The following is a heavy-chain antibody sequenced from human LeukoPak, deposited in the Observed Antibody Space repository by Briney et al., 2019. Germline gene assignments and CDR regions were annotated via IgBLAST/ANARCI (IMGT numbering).Heavy chain of an antibody. J-gene: IGHJ4*02. D-gene: IGHD2-21*01. CDR1: GFSLTTSGVG. CDR2: IYWDNNK. Sequence: SGPTLVKPTQTLTLTCTFSGFSLTTSGVGVGWIRQPPGKALEWLALIYWDNNKLYSPSLRSRLTIAKDTSKNQVVLTMTNMDPVDTATYYCARRVVSATLDYWGQGALVTVSS. CDR3: ARRVVSATLDY. V-gene: IGHV2-5*02.